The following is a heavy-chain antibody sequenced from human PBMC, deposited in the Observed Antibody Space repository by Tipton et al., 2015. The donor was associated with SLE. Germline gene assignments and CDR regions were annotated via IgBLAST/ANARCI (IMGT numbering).Heavy chain of an antibody. J-gene: IGHJ6*03. CDR2: IYYSGGS. CDR1: GGSISRYY. V-gene: IGHV4-59*01. D-gene: IGHD2-2*01. CDR3: ARVPAFFYYYMDV. Sequence: TLSLTCTVSGGSISRYYWSWIRQPPGKGLEWIGYIYYSGGSNYNPSLKSRVTISVDTSKNQFSLKLSSVTAADTAVYYCARVPAFFYYYMDVWGKGTAVTVSS.